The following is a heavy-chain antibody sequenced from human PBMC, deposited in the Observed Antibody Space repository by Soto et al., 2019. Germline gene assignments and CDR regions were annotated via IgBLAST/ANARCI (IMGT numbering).Heavy chain of an antibody. V-gene: IGHV1-69*01. Sequence: QVQLVQSGAEVKKPGSSVKVSCKASGGTFSSYAISWVRQAPGQGLEWMGGIIPIFGTANYAQKFQCRVTITADESTSTAYMELSSLRSEDTAVYYCARVNTPLTGTTGWFDPWGQGTLVTVSS. CDR2: IIPIFGTA. J-gene: IGHJ5*02. CDR1: GGTFSSYA. D-gene: IGHD1-7*01. CDR3: ARVNTPLTGTTGWFDP.